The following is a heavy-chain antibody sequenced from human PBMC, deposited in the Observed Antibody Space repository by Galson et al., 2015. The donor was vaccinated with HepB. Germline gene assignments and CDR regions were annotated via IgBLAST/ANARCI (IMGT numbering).Heavy chain of an antibody. Sequence: SLRLSCAASGFTFSNAWMSWVRQAPGKGLEWVGRIKSKTDGGTTDYAAPVKGRFTISRDDSKNTLYLQMNSLKTEDTAVYYCTTLGYDSSTAGAFDIWGQGTMVTASS. J-gene: IGHJ3*02. CDR2: IKSKTDGGTT. D-gene: IGHD3-22*01. CDR3: TTLGYDSSTAGAFDI. V-gene: IGHV3-15*01. CDR1: GFTFSNAW.